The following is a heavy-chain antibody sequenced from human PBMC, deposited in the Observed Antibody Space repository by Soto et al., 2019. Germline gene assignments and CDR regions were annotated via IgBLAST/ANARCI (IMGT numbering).Heavy chain of an antibody. CDR2: IYYSGST. D-gene: IGHD3-9*01. CDR1: GGSISSYY. Sequence: QVQLQESGPGLVKPSETLSLTCTVSGGSISSYYWSWIRQPPGKGLEWIGYIYYSGSTNYNPSLKSRGTISVDTSKNQFSLKLSSVTAADTAVYYCARSRDILTGYYPPYYFDYWGQGTLVTVSS. V-gene: IGHV4-59*01. CDR3: ARSRDILTGYYPPYYFDY. J-gene: IGHJ4*02.